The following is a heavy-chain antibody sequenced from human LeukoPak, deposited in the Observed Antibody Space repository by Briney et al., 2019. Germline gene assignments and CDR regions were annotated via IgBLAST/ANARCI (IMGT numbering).Heavy chain of an antibody. CDR3: ARGSPRRGHMVRGQGIWFDP. D-gene: IGHD3-10*01. Sequence: SETLSLTCTVSGGSISSGGYYWSWIRQPPGKGLEWIGYIHYTGITNYNPSLGSRVTISLDTSKNQLSLKMTSVTAADTAVYYCARGSPRRGHMVRGQGIWFDPWGQGTLVTVSS. V-gene: IGHV4-61*08. J-gene: IGHJ5*02. CDR1: GGSISSGGYY. CDR2: IHYTGIT.